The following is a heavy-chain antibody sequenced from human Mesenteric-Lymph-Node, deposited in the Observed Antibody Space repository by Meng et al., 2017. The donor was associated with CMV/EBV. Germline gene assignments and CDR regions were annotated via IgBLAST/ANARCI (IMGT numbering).Heavy chain of an antibody. J-gene: IGHJ5*02. CDR1: GFTFSTYN. CDR2: IKSKTDGGTT. V-gene: IGHV3-15*01. Sequence: GESLKISCAASGFTFSTYNMNWVRQAPGKGLEWVGRIKSKTDGGTTDYAAPVKGRFTISRDDSKNTLYLQMNSLKTEDTAVYYCTTDLAVTTSGTWGQGTLVTVSS. CDR3: TTDLAVTTSGT. D-gene: IGHD4-17*01.